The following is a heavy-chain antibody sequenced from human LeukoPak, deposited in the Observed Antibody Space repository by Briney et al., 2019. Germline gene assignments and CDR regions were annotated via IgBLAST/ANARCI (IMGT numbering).Heavy chain of an antibody. CDR1: GFTFSSYS. D-gene: IGHD5-18*01. J-gene: IGHJ4*02. CDR3: ARGGYSSGIGY. V-gene: IGHV3-48*01. Sequence: GGSLRLSCAASGFTFSSYSMNWVRQAPGKGLELVSYISTSSSTIYYADSVKGRFTISRDNAKKSLYLQMNSLRAEDTAVYYCARGGYSSGIGYWGQGTLVTVSS. CDR2: ISTSSSTI.